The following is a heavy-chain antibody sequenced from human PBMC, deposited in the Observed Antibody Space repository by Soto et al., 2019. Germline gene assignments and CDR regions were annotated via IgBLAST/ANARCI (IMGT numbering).Heavy chain of an antibody. D-gene: IGHD6-19*01. J-gene: IGHJ6*02. V-gene: IGHV3-15*01. CDR1: GFTFSNAW. CDR2: IKSKTDGGTT. CDR3: TKLSDSSGWEYYGMDV. Sequence: NPGGSLRLSCAASGFTFSNAWMSWVRQAPGKGLEWVGRIKSKTDGGTTDYAAPVKGRFTISRDDSKNTLYLQMNSLKTEDTAVYYCTKLSDSSGWEYYGMDVWGQGTKVTVSS.